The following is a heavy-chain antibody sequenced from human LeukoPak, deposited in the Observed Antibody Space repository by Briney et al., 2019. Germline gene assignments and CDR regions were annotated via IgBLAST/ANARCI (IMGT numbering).Heavy chain of an antibody. D-gene: IGHD5-12*01. CDR2: IYSGGST. CDR3: ARSLEATTYDY. J-gene: IGHJ4*02. V-gene: IGHV3-53*01. Sequence: GGSLRLSCAASGFTASDNYMSWVRQAPGKGLEWVSVIYSGGSTYYADPVKGRFTISRDNAKNTLYLQMNSLTAEDTAVYYCARSLEATTYDYWGQGALVTVSS. CDR1: GFTASDNY.